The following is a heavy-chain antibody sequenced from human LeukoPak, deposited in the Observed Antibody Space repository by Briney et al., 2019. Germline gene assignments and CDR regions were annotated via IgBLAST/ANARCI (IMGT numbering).Heavy chain of an antibody. D-gene: IGHD3-10*01. CDR2: ISGSGGST. CDR3: AKDMVRGVTPSDY. V-gene: IGHV3-23*01. CDR1: GFTFSSYA. J-gene: IGHJ4*02. Sequence: GSLRLSCAASGFTFSSYAMSWVRQAPGKRLEWVSAISGSGGSTYYADSVKGRFTISRDNSKNTLYLQMNSLRAEDTAVYYCAKDMVRGVTPSDYWGQGTLVTVSS.